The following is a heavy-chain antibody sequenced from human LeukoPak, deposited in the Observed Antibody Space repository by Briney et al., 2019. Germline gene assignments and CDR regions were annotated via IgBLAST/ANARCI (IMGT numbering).Heavy chain of an antibody. J-gene: IGHJ4*02. CDR3: AKAAPRKIAAAGTATGNFFDY. V-gene: IGHV3-23*01. Sequence: GGSLRLSCAASGFTFSSYAMSWVRQAPGKGLEWVSAISGSGGSTYYADSVRGRFTISRDNSKNTLYLQMNSLRAEDTAVYYCAKAAPRKIAAAGTATGNFFDYWGQGTLVTVSS. CDR2: ISGSGGST. CDR1: GFTFSSYA. D-gene: IGHD6-13*01.